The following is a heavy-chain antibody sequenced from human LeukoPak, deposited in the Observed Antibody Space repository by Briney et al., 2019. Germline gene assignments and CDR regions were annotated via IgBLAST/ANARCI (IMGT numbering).Heavy chain of an antibody. V-gene: IGHV3-21*01. CDR2: ISSSSSYI. J-gene: IGHJ4*02. CDR3: ARAATVTTSYYFDY. CDR1: GFTFSSYS. D-gene: IGHD4-17*01. Sequence: GGSLRLSCAASGFTFSSYSMNWVRQAPGKGLEWVSSISSSSSYIYYADPVKGRFTISRDNAKNSLYLQMNSLRAEDTAVYYCARAATVTTSYYFDYWGQGTLVTVSS.